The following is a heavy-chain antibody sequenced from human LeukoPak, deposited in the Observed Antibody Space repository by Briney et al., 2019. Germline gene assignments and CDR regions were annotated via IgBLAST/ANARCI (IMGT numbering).Heavy chain of an antibody. CDR1: GGSISSGGYY. Sequence: SQTLSLTCTVSGGSISSGGYYWSWIRQHPGKGLEWIGYIYYSGSTYYNPSLKSRVTISVDTSKNQFSLKLSSVTAADTAVYYCARGLPGYLAFDYWGQGTLVTVYS. V-gene: IGHV4-31*03. CDR2: IYYSGST. CDR3: ARGLPGYLAFDY. D-gene: IGHD1-1*01. J-gene: IGHJ4*02.